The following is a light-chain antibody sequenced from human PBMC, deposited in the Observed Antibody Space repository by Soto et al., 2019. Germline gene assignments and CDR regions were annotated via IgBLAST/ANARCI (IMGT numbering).Light chain of an antibody. CDR3: QQYDTWHVWT. CDR2: GAS. Sequence: EIVLTQSPGTLSLSPGERATLCCRASQSVSSSYLAWYQQKPGQAPRLLMYGASTRATAIPARFSGSGSGTEFTLNITSLQAEDIAVYYCQQYDTWHVWTFGQGTKVDIK. V-gene: IGKV3-20*01. CDR1: QSVSSSY. J-gene: IGKJ1*01.